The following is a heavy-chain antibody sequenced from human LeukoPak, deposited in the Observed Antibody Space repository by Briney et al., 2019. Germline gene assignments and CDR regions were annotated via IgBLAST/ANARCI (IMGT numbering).Heavy chain of an antibody. V-gene: IGHV3-30*18. D-gene: IGHD4-17*01. Sequence: GGSLRLSCAASGFTFSSYGMHWVRQAPGKGLEWVAVISYDGSNKYYADSVKGRFTISRDNSKNTLYLQMNSLRAEDTAVYYCANLPPGDYSPDYWGQGTLVTVSS. CDR2: ISYDGSNK. CDR1: GFTFSSYG. CDR3: ANLPPGDYSPDY. J-gene: IGHJ4*02.